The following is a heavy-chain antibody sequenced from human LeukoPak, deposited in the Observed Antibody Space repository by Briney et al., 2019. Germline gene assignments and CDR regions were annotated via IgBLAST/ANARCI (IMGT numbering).Heavy chain of an antibody. CDR3: ARSKAAADPYYHYYGMDV. CDR2: MSYDGSNI. V-gene: IGHV3-30-3*01. Sequence: GGSLRLSCAASGFTFSTNAMHWVRQAPGKGLEWVAVMSYDGSNIYYADSVKGRFTISRDNSKNTLYLQMNSLRAEDTAMYYCARSKAAADPYYHYYGMDVWGQGTTVTVSS. D-gene: IGHD6-13*01. J-gene: IGHJ6*02. CDR1: GFTFSTNA.